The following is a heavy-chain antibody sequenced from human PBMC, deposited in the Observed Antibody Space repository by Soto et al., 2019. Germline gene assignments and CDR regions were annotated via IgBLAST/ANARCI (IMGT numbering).Heavy chain of an antibody. V-gene: IGHV3-30*18. J-gene: IGHJ4*02. CDR2: ISYDGSNK. CDR3: PKELTAMVTSWASFFDY. D-gene: IGHD5-18*01. Sequence: PGGSLRLSCAASGFTFSSYGMHWVRQAPGKGLEWVAVISYDGSNKYYADSVKGRFTISRDNSKNTLYLQMNSLRAEDTAVYYCPKELTAMVTSWASFFDYWGQGTLVTVSS. CDR1: GFTFSSYG.